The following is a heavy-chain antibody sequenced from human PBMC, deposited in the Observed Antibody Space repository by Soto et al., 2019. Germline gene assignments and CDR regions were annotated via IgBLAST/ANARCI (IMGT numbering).Heavy chain of an antibody. CDR2: IDPSDSYT. J-gene: IGHJ6*02. CDR3: ARVEYSSSSGYYYGMDV. V-gene: IGHV5-10-1*01. D-gene: IGHD6-6*01. Sequence: GESLKISCKGSGYSFTSYWLSWVRQMPGKGLEWMGRIDPSDSYTNYRPSFQGHVTISADKSISTAYLQWSSLKASDTAMYYCARVEYSSSSGYYYGMDVWGQGTTVTVSS. CDR1: GYSFTSYW.